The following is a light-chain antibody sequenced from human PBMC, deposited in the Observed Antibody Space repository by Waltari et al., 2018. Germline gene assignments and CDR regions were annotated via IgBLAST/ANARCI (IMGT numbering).Light chain of an antibody. CDR1: QSVSSY. CDR2: GAS. Sequence: EIVLTQSPVTLSLSPGESATLSCRASQSVSSYLAWYQQKPGQAPRLLIYGASSSATGIPDRFSGSGSGTDFTLTISRLEPEDFAVYYCQQYSTSPFTFGQGTKLEIK. J-gene: IGKJ2*01. V-gene: IGKV3-20*01. CDR3: QQYSTSPFT.